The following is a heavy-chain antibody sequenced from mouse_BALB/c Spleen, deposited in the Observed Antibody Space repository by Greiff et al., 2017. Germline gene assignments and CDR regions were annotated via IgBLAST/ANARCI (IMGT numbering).Heavy chain of an antibody. Sequence: QVQLQQPGAELVKPGAPVKLSCKASGYTFTSYWMNWVKQRPGRGLEWIGRIDPSDSETHYNQKFKDKATLTVDKSSSTAYIQLSSLTSEDSAVYYCATEAYYGSSSWFAYWGQGTLVTVSA. D-gene: IGHD1-1*01. CDR1: GYTFTSYW. CDR3: ATEAYYGSSSWFAY. V-gene: IGHV1-69*02. J-gene: IGHJ3*01. CDR2: IDPSDSET.